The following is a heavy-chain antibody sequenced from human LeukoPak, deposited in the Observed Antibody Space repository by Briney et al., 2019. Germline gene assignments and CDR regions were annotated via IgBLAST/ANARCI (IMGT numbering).Heavy chain of an antibody. CDR3: TRDFGSIVVVTAIVD. CDR2: IKPDGSEK. D-gene: IGHD2-21*02. CDR1: GFTFSNYW. J-gene: IGHJ4*02. V-gene: IGHV3-7*01. Sequence: GGSLRLSCAASGFTFSNYWMSWVRQAPGKGLEWVANIKPDGSEKYYVDSVKSRFTISRDNAKNSLYLQMNSLRAEDTAIYYCTRDFGSIVVVTAIVDWGQGTLATVSS.